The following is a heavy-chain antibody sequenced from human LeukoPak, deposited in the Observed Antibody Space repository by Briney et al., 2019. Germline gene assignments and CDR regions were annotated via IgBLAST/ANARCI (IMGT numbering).Heavy chain of an antibody. CDR1: GYTFTSYG. D-gene: IGHD5-18*01. CDR3: ARNLYSYGVDY. CDR2: INPYNGDT. J-gene: IGHJ4*02. V-gene: IGHV1-18*01. Sequence: ASVKVSCKASGYTFTSYGITWVRQAPGHGLEWLGWINPYNGDTNYAQELQGRVATTTDTSTSTAYMELRSLRSDDTATYHCARNLYSYGVDYWGQGTLVTVSS.